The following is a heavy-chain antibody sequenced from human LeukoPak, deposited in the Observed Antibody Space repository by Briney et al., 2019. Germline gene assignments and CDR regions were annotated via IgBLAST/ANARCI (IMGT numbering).Heavy chain of an antibody. Sequence: SETLSLTCAVYGGSFSGYYWSWIRQPPGKGLEWIGEINHSGSTNSNPSLKSRVTISVDTSKNQFSLKLSSVTAADTAVYYCARGLPPSPPSYDSSGYIFRPHLMPTNIFDYWGQGTLVTVSS. D-gene: IGHD3-22*01. CDR3: ARGLPPSPPSYDSSGYIFRPHLMPTNIFDY. V-gene: IGHV4-34*01. J-gene: IGHJ4*02. CDR2: INHSGST. CDR1: GGSFSGYY.